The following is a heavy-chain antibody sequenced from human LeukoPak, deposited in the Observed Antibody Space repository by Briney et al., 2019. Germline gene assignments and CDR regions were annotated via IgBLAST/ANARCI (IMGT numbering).Heavy chain of an antibody. CDR1: GGSISSYY. J-gene: IGHJ6*02. CDR3: ARAYYDFWSGYYPTYYYYGMGV. CDR2: IYYSGST. D-gene: IGHD3-3*01. Sequence: ASETLSLTCTVSGGSISSYYWSWIRQPPGKGLEWIGYIYYSGSTNYNPSLKSRVTISVDTSKNQFSLKLSSVTAADTAVYYCARAYYDFWSGYYPTYYYYGMGVWGQGTTVTVSS. V-gene: IGHV4-59*01.